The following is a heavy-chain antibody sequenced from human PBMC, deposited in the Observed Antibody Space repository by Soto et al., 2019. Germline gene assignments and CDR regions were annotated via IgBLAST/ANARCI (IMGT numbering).Heavy chain of an antibody. J-gene: IGHJ1*01. Sequence: DVQVAESGGGLVKPGGSLRLSCAVSGFAFSTAWMTWVRQAPGKGLEWVGRIKSKTDGGTTDYAAPVKGRFTISRDDSRNTVFPQMNSLKTEDTAVYYCTLGREYGAAEYFQEWGQGTLVTVSS. V-gene: IGHV3-15*05. CDR1: GFAFSTAW. D-gene: IGHD4-17*01. CDR2: IKSKTDGGTT. CDR3: TLGREYGAAEYFQE.